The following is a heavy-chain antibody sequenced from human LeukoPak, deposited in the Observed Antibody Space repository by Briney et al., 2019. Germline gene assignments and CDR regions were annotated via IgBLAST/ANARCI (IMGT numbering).Heavy chain of an antibody. CDR3: GKDRIPSRGVRHYYYYMDV. J-gene: IGHJ6*03. D-gene: IGHD3-10*01. CDR1: GFSFDDYA. CDR2: ISWDGGST. Sequence: GGSLRLSCAASGFSFDDYAMHWVRQAPGKGLEWVSLISWDGGSTYYADSVKGRFTISRDNSKNSLYLQMNSLRAEDTALYYCGKDRIPSRGVRHYYYYMDVWGKGTTVTVSS. V-gene: IGHV3-43D*03.